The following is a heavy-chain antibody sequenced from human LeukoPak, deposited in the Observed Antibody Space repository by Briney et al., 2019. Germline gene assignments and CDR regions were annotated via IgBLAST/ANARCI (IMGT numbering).Heavy chain of an antibody. CDR3: ARDVHGDYGSGWFDP. CDR1: GGTFNNSA. V-gene: IGHV1-69*05. Sequence: ASVKVSCKTSGGTFNNSAISWVRQAPGQGLESLGGIMPLFGTAGYAQKFQGRVTITKDESTRTVYLELTSLTSDDTAVYYCARDVHGDYGSGWFDPWGQGTLVSVSS. CDR2: IMPLFGTA. J-gene: IGHJ5*02. D-gene: IGHD4-17*01.